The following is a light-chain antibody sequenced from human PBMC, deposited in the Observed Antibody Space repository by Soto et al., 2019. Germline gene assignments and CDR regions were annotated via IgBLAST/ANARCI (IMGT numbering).Light chain of an antibody. CDR1: TSNLGAGYD. J-gene: IGLJ1*01. CDR2: GNR. CDR3: SSYTSSSPYV. V-gene: IGLV1-40*01. Sequence: QSVLTQPPSVSGAPGQRVTLSCTGNTSNLGAGYDVHWYQQLPGAAPKLVIFGNRNRPSGVSNRFSGSKSGNTASLTISGLQAEDEADYYCSSYTSSSPYVFGTGTKLTVL.